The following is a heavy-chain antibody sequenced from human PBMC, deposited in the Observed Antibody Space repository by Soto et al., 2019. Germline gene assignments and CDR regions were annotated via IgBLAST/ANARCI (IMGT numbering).Heavy chain of an antibody. Sequence: ASVKVSCKASGYTFTGYYMHWVRQAPGQGLEWMGSINPNSGGTDYAQKFQDWVTMTRDTSISTAYMELSRLRSDDTAVYYCARSDGGSYYYMDVWGTGTTVNVS. V-gene: IGHV1-2*04. CDR1: GYTFTGYY. CDR3: ARSDGGSYYYMDV. J-gene: IGHJ6*03. CDR2: INPNSGGT. D-gene: IGHD3-16*01.